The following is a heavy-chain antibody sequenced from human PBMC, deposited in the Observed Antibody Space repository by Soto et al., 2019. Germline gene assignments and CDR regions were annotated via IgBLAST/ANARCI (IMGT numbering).Heavy chain of an antibody. J-gene: IGHJ4*02. CDR3: AKKGPRAVTTSLDY. CDR2: ISGSGGST. CDR1: GFTFSSYA. V-gene: IGHV3-23*01. D-gene: IGHD4-4*01. Sequence: RLSCAASGFTFSSYAMSWVRQAPGKGLEWVSAISGSGGSTYYADSVKGRFTISRDNSKNTLYLQMNSLRAEDTAVYYCAKKGPRAVTTSLDYWGQGTQVTVSS.